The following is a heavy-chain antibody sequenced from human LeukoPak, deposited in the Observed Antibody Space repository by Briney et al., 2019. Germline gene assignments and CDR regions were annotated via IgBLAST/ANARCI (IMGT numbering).Heavy chain of an antibody. J-gene: IGHJ4*02. CDR3: ASVKSTTYYFDY. CDR1: GYSISSGYH. CDR2: IYHSGST. Sequence: SETLSLTCAVSGYSISSGYHWGWIRQPPGRGLEWIGSIYHSGSTYYNPSLKSRVTISVDTSKNQFSLKLSSVTAADTAVYYCASVKSTTYYFDYWGQGTLVIVSS. D-gene: IGHD4-17*01. V-gene: IGHV4-38-2*01.